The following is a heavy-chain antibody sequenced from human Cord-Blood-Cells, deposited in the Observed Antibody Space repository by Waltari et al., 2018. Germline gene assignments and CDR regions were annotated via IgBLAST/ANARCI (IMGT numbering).Heavy chain of an antibody. D-gene: IGHD6-6*01. CDR2: IYYSGST. V-gene: IGHV4-39*01. CDR1: GGSISSSSYY. CDR3: ARHPGGAARYYYYYYMDV. J-gene: IGHJ6*03. Sequence: QLQLQESGPGLVKPSETLSLNRTVSGGSISSSSYYWGWIRQPPGKGLEWIGSIYYSGSTYYNPSLKSRVTISVDTSKNQFSLKLSSVTAADTAVYYCARHPGGAARYYYYYYMDVWGKGTTVTVSS.